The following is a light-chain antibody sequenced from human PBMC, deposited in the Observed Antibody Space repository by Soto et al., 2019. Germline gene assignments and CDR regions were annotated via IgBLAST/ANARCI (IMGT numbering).Light chain of an antibody. V-gene: IGKV3-11*01. Sequence: EIVLTQSPATLSLSPGERATLSCRASQSVSSYLAWYQQKPGQAPRLLIYDASNRATGIPARFSGSGSGTYFTLTISSLEPEDFAVYYCQQRSNWPPWTFCQGTKVEIK. CDR1: QSVSSY. J-gene: IGKJ1*01. CDR3: QQRSNWPPWT. CDR2: DAS.